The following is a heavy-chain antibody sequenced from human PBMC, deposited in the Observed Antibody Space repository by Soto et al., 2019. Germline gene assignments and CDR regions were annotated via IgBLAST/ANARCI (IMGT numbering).Heavy chain of an antibody. V-gene: IGHV2-5*02. D-gene: IGHD2-15*01. CDR3: AHVLVVVANYGMDV. Sequence: QITLKESGPTLVKPTQTLTLTCTFSGFSLSTSGVGVGWIRQPPGKALEWLALIYWDDDKRYRPSLTSRLTITKDTSKNQVVLTMTNMDPVDTATYYCAHVLVVVANYGMDVWGQGTKVTVSS. CDR2: IYWDDDK. J-gene: IGHJ6*01. CDR1: GFSLSTSGVG.